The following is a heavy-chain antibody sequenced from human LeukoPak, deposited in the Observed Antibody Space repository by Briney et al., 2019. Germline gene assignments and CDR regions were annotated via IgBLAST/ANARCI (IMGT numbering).Heavy chain of an antibody. V-gene: IGHV5-51*01. Sequence: GESLKISCKGSGYSFPNYWIGWVRQMPGRGLECMGIISPGDSDTRYSPSFRGQITISADKSISTAYLQWSSLKASDTAKYYCARTNYYETSGWAAGLSPFDMWGRGTMVTVSS. CDR1: GYSFPNYW. CDR2: ISPGDSDT. D-gene: IGHD3-22*01. CDR3: ARTNYYETSGWAAGLSPFDM. J-gene: IGHJ3*02.